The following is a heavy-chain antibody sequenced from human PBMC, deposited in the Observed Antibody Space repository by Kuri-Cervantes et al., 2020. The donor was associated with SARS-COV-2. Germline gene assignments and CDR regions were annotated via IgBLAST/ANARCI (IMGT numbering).Heavy chain of an antibody. Sequence: GSLRLSCTVSGGSISSSSYYWGWIRQPPGKGLEWIGSIYYSGSTYYNPSLKSRVTISVDTSKNQFSLKLSSVTAADTAVYYCATSGYYDFWSGYYFDHWGQGTLVTVSS. CDR1: GGSISSSSYY. J-gene: IGHJ4*02. D-gene: IGHD3-3*01. CDR3: ATSGYYDFWSGYYFDH. V-gene: IGHV4-39*01. CDR2: IYYSGST.